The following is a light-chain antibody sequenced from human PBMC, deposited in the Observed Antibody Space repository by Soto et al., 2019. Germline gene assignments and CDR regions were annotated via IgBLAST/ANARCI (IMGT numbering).Light chain of an antibody. CDR1: QDVDGY. CDR3: QQYHNLVT. V-gene: IGKV1-33*01. CDR2: DVS. J-gene: IGKJ5*01. Sequence: DILMTQSPSSLSASVGDTVTITCRASQDVDGYLNWFQQKPGKAPKLLIYDVSHLETGVPSRFRGGGSGTVFTFTISSLQPDDFATYYCQQYHNLVTFGQGTRLEI.